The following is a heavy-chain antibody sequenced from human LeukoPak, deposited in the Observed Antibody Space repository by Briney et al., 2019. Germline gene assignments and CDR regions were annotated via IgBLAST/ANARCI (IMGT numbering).Heavy chain of an antibody. V-gene: IGHV1-69*04. Sequence: GASVKVSCKASGGTFSSYAISWVRQAPGQGLEWMGRIITILGIANYAQKFQGRVTITADKSTSTAYMELSSLRSEDTAVYYCARAKLGYCSSTSCYTYYYYYGMDVWGQGTTVTVSS. CDR2: IITILGIA. J-gene: IGHJ6*02. CDR3: ARAKLGYCSSTSCYTYYYYYGMDV. CDR1: GGTFSSYA. D-gene: IGHD2-2*02.